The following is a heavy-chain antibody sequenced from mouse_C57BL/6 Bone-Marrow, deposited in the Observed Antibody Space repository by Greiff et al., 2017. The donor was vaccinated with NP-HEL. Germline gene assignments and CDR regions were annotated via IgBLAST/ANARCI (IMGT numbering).Heavy chain of an antibody. CDR1: EYEFPSHD. V-gene: IGHV5-2*01. CDR3: ARHPAMVTTGAY. J-gene: IGHJ3*01. Sequence: EVKLMESGGGLVQPGESLKLSCESTEYEFPSHDMSWVRKTPEKRLELVAAINSDGGSTYYPDTMERRFIISRDNTKKTLYLQMSSLRSEDTALYYCARHPAMVTTGAYWGQGTLVTVSA. D-gene: IGHD2-2*01. CDR2: INSDGGST.